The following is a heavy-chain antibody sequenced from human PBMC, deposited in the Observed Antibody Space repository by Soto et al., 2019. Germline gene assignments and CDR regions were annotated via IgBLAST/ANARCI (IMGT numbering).Heavy chain of an antibody. J-gene: IGHJ6*02. CDR1: GGSISSYY. CDR2: IYYSGST. CDR3: ARSVDTAMVLDYYYYCGMDV. Sequence: SETLSLTCTVSGGSISSYYWSWIRQPPGKGLEWIGYIYYSGSTNYNPSLKSRVTISVDKSKSQFSLKLSSVTAADTAVYYCARSVDTAMVLDYYYYCGMDVWGQGTTVTVSS. D-gene: IGHD5-18*01. V-gene: IGHV4-59*01.